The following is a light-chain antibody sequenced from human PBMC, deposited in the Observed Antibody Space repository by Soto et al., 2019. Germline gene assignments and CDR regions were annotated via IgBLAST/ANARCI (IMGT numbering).Light chain of an antibody. V-gene: IGLV2-14*01. Sequence: QSALTQPASVSGSPGQSITIACTGSNSDVGGYNYVSWYQQHPGKAPKLMIFEVSDRPSGVSNRFSGSKSGNTASLTISGXXXEXXADXXCNSFTRSGTYVFGTGTKLTVL. CDR3: NSFTRSGTYV. CDR1: NSDVGGYNY. CDR2: EVS. J-gene: IGLJ1*01.